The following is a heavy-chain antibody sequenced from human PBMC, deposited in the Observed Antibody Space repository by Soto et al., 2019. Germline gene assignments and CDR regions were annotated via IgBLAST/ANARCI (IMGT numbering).Heavy chain of an antibody. V-gene: IGHV3-33*01. J-gene: IGHJ3*02. CDR2: IWYDGSNK. D-gene: IGHD3-10*01. CDR3: AREGRITPSAFDI. CDR1: GFTFSSYG. Sequence: GGSLRLSCAASGFTFSSYGMHWVRQAPGKGLEWVAVIWYDGSNKYYADSVKGRFTISRDNSKNTLYLQMNSLRAEDTAVYYCAREGRITPSAFDIWGQGTMVTVS.